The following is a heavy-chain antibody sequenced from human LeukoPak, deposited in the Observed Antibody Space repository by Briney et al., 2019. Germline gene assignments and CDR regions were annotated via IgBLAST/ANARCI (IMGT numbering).Heavy chain of an antibody. CDR3: AIPRGVGAPPGFYYYGMDV. J-gene: IGHJ6*02. CDR2: ISWNSGSI. CDR1: GFTFDDYA. Sequence: GGSLRLSCAASGFTFDDYAMHWVRQAPGKGLEWVSGISWNSGSIGYADSVKGRFTISRDNAKNSLYLQMNSLRAEDTAVYYCAIPRGVGAPPGFYYYGMDVWGQGTTVTVSS. V-gene: IGHV3-9*01. D-gene: IGHD1-26*01.